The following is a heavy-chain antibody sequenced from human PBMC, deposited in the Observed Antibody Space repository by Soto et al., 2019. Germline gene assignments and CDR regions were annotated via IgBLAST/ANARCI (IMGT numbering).Heavy chain of an antibody. CDR3: ARERDSYGYGSSGRGV. Sequence: LRLSCAASGFTFSSYCMHWVRQAPGKGLVWVSRINSDGSSTSYADSVKGRFTISRDNAKNTLYLQMNSLRAEDTAVYYCARERDSYGYGSSGRGVWGQGTTVTVSS. CDR1: GFTFSSYC. D-gene: IGHD5-18*01. CDR2: INSDGSST. J-gene: IGHJ6*01. V-gene: IGHV3-74*01.